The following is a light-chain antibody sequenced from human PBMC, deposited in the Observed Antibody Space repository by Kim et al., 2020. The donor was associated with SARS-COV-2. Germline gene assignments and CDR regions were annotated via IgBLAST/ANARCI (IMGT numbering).Light chain of an antibody. Sequence: KTVIIICTRSSGTSTTRYVKWNQQRPGSARTTVIYGDDRRPSGFPDRLSGSIDYSSNSASLTLSGLKTEDEADYCCQSSDPSRHWVFGGGTQLTVL. CDR1: SGTSTTRY. CDR2: GDD. J-gene: IGLJ3*02. CDR3: QSSDPSRHWV. V-gene: IGLV6-57*03.